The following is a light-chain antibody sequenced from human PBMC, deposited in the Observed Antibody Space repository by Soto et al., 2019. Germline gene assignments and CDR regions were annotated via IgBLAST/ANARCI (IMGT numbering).Light chain of an antibody. CDR2: EVS. CDR3: SSYTSSHTWV. CDR1: SSDVGGYNY. Sequence: QSALTQPASVSGSPGQSITISCTGTSSDVGGYNYVSWYQQHPGKAPQVLIYEVSNRPSGVSNRFSGSKSGNTASLTISGLQADDEAYYYRSSYTSSHTWVFGGGTKVTVL. V-gene: IGLV2-14*01. J-gene: IGLJ2*01.